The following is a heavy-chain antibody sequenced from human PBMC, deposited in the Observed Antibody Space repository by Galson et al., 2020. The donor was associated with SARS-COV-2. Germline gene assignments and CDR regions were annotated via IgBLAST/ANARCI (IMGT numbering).Heavy chain of an antibody. CDR1: GYTFTNHY. D-gene: IGHD3-16*02. CDR2: LNPNTGET. CDR3: AKSRTQKYRNRDYGMDV. J-gene: IGHJ6*02. V-gene: IGHV1-2*02. Sequence: ASVKVSCKASGYTFTNHYVHWVRQVPGQGLEWLGWLNPNTGETNYEQRFQGRVTMTRDTSTTTAFIEVNGLKSDDTAVYYCAKSRTQKYRNRDYGMDVWGQGTTVTVS.